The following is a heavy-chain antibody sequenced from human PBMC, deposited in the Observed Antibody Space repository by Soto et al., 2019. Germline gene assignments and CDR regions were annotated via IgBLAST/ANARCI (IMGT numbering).Heavy chain of an antibody. CDR3: ARHMGSYSSSSEYYYYGMDV. CDR1: GYSFTSYW. Sequence: GESLKISCKGSGYSFTSYWISWVRQMPGKGLEWMGRIDPSDSYTNYSPSFQGHVTISADKSISTAYLQWSSLKASDTAMYYCARHMGSYSSSSEYYYYGMDVWGQGTTVTVSS. CDR2: IDPSDSYT. D-gene: IGHD6-6*01. J-gene: IGHJ6*02. V-gene: IGHV5-10-1*01.